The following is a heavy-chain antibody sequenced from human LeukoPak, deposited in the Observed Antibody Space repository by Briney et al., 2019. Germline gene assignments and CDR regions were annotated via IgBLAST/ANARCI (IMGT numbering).Heavy chain of an antibody. CDR1: GRSISSSSYY. D-gene: IGHD1-26*01. CDR3: ARHSGSYLKSALHI. CDR2: MYYSGST. Sequence: SETLSLTCTVSGRSISSSSYYWGWIRQPPGKGLEWIGSMYYSGSTYYNPSLKSRVTISVDTSKNQFSLELTSVTAADTAVYYCARHSGSYLKSALHIWGQGTMVTVSS. V-gene: IGHV4-39*01. J-gene: IGHJ3*02.